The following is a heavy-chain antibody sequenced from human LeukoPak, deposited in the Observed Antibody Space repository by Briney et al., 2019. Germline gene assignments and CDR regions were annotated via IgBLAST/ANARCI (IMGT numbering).Heavy chain of an antibody. Sequence: SETLSLTCTVSGGSICSYYWSWIRQPAGKGLEWIGRIYTSGSTNYNPSLKSRVTMSVDTSKNQFSLKLSSVTAADTAVYYCARGSPGTYYYDSSGPFDYWGQGTLVTVSS. CDR3: ARGSPGTYYYDSSGPFDY. CDR1: GGSICSYY. D-gene: IGHD3-22*01. CDR2: IYTSGST. J-gene: IGHJ4*02. V-gene: IGHV4-4*07.